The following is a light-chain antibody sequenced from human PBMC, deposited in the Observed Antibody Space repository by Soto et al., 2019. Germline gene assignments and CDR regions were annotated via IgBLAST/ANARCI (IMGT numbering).Light chain of an antibody. CDR2: LNSDGSH. V-gene: IGLV4-69*01. J-gene: IGLJ1*01. Sequence: QSVLTQSPSASASLGASVKLTCTLSSGHSSYAIAWHQQQPEKGPRYLMKLNSDGSHSKGDGIPDRFSGSSSGAERYLIISSLQSEAEADYYCQTWGTGIHVFGTGTNLTVL. CDR3: QTWGTGIHV. CDR1: SGHSSYA.